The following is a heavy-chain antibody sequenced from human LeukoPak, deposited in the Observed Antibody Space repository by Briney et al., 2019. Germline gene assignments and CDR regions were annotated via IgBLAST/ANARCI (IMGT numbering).Heavy chain of an antibody. CDR1: GFIFNKHA. D-gene: IGHD2-15*01. J-gene: IGHJ4*02. Sequence: GGSLRPSCVASGFIFNKHAMSWVRQAPGKGLEWVSAISNNGGYTYYADSVQGRFTISRDNSKSTLCLQMNSLRAEDTAVYYCAKQLGYCSDGSCYFPYWGQGTLVTVSS. V-gene: IGHV3-23*01. CDR3: AKQLGYCSDGSCYFPY. CDR2: ISNNGGYT.